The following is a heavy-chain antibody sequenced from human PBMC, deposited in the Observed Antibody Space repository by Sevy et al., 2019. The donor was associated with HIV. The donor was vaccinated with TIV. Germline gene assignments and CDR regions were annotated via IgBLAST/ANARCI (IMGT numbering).Heavy chain of an antibody. J-gene: IGHJ4*02. Sequence: YLRLSCTVSGFTFGDYCMSCVRQAPGKGLEWVAFLKSNAHGGTLEYAASVKGRFTISRDDSKNIAHLQMNDLRTEDTAIYFCTRRKRAQSIFDYWGQGALVLVSS. V-gene: IGHV3-49*04. CDR1: GFTFGDYC. CDR3: TRRKRAQSIFDY. CDR2: LKSNAHGGTL.